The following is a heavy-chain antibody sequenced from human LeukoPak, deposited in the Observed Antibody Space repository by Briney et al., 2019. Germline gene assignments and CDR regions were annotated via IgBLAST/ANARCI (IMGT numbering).Heavy chain of an antibody. CDR1: GGSISSYY. CDR3: ARAGGFTIVRGAVNNWFDP. Sequence: SETLSLTCTVSGGSISSYYWGWIRQPPGKGLEWIGSMYYSGSTYYNPSLKSRVTISVDTSKNHFSLKLSSVTAADTAVYYCARAGGFTIVRGAVNNWFDPWGQGTLVTVSS. D-gene: IGHD3-10*01. V-gene: IGHV4-39*07. J-gene: IGHJ5*02. CDR2: MYYSGST.